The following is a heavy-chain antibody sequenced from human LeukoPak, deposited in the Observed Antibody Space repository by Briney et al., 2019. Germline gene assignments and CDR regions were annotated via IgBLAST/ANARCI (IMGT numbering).Heavy chain of an antibody. J-gene: IGHJ5*02. Sequence: SETLSLTCAVYGGSFSGYYWSWIRQPPGKGLEWIGEINHSGSTNYNPSLKSRVTISVDTSKNQFSLKLSSVTAADTAVYYCARGLSTDNWKSRFDPWGQGTLVTVSS. V-gene: IGHV4-34*01. CDR2: INHSGST. CDR3: ARGLSTDNWKSRFDP. D-gene: IGHD1-20*01. CDR1: GGSFSGYY.